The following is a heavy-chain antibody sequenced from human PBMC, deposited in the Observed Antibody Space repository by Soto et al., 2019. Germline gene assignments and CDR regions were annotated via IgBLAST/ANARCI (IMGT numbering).Heavy chain of an antibody. D-gene: IGHD3-3*01. CDR3: ARGQRFSDWFDP. V-gene: IGHV4-4*07. CDR2: IYSSGST. J-gene: IGHJ5*02. Sequence: SETLSLTCTVTGGTLSGYYWTWIRQSAGGGLEWIGRIYSSGSTNYNPSLKSRVTISLDTSMSHFSLRLRSVSAADTAVYYWARGQRFSDWFDPWGQGTLVTVS. CDR1: GGTLSGYY.